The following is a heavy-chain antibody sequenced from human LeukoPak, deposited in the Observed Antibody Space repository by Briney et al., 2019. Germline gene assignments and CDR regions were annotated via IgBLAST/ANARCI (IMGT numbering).Heavy chain of an antibody. V-gene: IGHV4-59*01. CDR2: IDDSGST. J-gene: IGHJ2*01. D-gene: IGHD6-13*01. CDR3: ARRHSSTSWFFDL. CDR1: AGSISSYY. Sequence: SEALSLTCTVSAGSISSYYWGWIRQSPGKGLEWIGYIDDSGSTSYNPSLKSRVTISVDASKNHFSLKVGSVSAADTAVYYCARRHSSTSWFFDLWGRGTLVTVSS.